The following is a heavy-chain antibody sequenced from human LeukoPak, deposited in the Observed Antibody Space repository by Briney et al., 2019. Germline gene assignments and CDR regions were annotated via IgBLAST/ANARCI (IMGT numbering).Heavy chain of an antibody. Sequence: SETLSLTCAVYGGSFSNYYWGWIRQPPGKGLEWIGSIYYSGSTYYNPSLNNRVTIFIDMSKNQFSLRLNSVTATDTAVYYCARLVCGGGSCPAEFDYWGQGTLVTVSS. CDR1: GGSFSNYY. CDR3: ARLVCGGGSCPAEFDY. J-gene: IGHJ4*02. D-gene: IGHD2-15*01. V-gene: IGHV4-39*01. CDR2: IYYSGST.